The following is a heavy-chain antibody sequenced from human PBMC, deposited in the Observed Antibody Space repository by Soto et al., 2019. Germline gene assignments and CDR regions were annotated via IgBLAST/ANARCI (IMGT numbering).Heavy chain of an antibody. CDR2: MNTNSGNT. V-gene: IGHV1-8*01. D-gene: IGHD3-16*02. CDR3: ARGLHLGELSLFYFDY. Sequence: QVQLVQSGAEVKKPGASVKVSCKASGYTFTSYDINWVRQATGQGLEWMGWMNTNSGNTGYAQQFQGRGTMTRNTSISTAYMELSSLRSEDTAVYYCARGLHLGELSLFYFDYWAQGTLVTVYS. CDR1: GYTFTSYD. J-gene: IGHJ4*02.